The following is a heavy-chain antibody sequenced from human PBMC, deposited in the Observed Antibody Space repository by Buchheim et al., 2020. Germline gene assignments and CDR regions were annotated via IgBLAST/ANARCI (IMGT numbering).Heavy chain of an antibody. Sequence: EVQLLESGGGLVQPGGSLRLSCAASGFTFSTYAMSWVRQAPGKGLEWVSAISGSGDSTNYADSVKGRFTISRDNSKNTLYLQMDSLRAEETALYYCAKDIPDWGSGFGYWGQGTL. D-gene: IGHD7-27*01. CDR3: AKDIPDWGSGFGY. CDR1: GFTFSTYA. V-gene: IGHV3-23*01. CDR2: ISGSGDST. J-gene: IGHJ4*01.